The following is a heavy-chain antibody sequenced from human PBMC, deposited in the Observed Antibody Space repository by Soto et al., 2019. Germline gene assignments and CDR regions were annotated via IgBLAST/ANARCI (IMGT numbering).Heavy chain of an antibody. D-gene: IGHD2-21*01. CDR2: IYYSGTT. Sequence: QVQLQESGPGLVKPSQTLSLTCSVSGASISSGGYYWNWIRQHPGKGLEWIGYIYYSGTTYYNPFLKSRVTISVDTSKNQFSLKLSSVIAADTAVYYCASSCVGCGGFNYYGMDVWGQGTTVSGSS. CDR3: ASSCVGCGGFNYYGMDV. CDR1: GASISSGGYY. V-gene: IGHV4-31*03. J-gene: IGHJ6*02.